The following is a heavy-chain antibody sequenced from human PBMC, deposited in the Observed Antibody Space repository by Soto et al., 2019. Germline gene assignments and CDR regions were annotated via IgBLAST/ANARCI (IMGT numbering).Heavy chain of an antibody. J-gene: IGHJ4*02. CDR3: ARVDQYPNNHFDY. CDR2: INHSGST. CDR1: GGSFSGYY. D-gene: IGHD2-2*01. Sequence: SETLSLTCAVYGGSFSGYYWSWIRQPPGKGLEWIGEINHSGSTNYNPSLKSRVTISVDTSKNQFSLKLSSVTAADTAVYYCARVDQYPNNHFDYWGQGTLVTVSS. V-gene: IGHV4-34*01.